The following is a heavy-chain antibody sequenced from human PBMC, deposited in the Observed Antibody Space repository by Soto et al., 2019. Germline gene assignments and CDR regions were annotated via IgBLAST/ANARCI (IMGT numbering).Heavy chain of an antibody. D-gene: IGHD1-26*01. J-gene: IGHJ4*02. CDR1: GGTFSSYA. CDR2: IIPIFGTA. Sequence: SVKVSCKASGGTFSSYAISWVRQAPGQGLEWMGGIIPIFGTANYAQKFQGRVTITADESTSTAYMELSSLRSEDTAVYYCASVSGSYYRSYFDYWGQGTLVTVSS. CDR3: ASVSGSYYRSYFDY. V-gene: IGHV1-69*13.